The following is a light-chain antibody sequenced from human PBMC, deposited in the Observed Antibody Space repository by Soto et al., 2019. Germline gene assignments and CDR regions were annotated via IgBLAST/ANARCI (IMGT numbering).Light chain of an antibody. Sequence: DSQMTHSPSSLSASVGDRVTITCQASQDISTYLNWYQQKPGKAPKLLIYDASNLETGVPSRFSGSGSGTDFTFTISSLQPEDIATYYCQQFEDFPRAIIFGQGTRLEIK. V-gene: IGKV1-33*01. CDR3: QQFEDFPRAII. J-gene: IGKJ5*01. CDR2: DAS. CDR1: QDISTY.